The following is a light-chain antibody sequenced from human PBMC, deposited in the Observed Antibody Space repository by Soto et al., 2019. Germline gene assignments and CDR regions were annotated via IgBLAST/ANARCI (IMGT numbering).Light chain of an antibody. Sequence: QSALTQPASVSGSPGQSITISCTGTSSDVGGYNYVSWYQQHPGKAPKLMIYAVSNRPSGVSNRFSGAKSGNTASLTIAGLQAEDEADYDCSSYTSSSTIMVFGGGTKLTVL. V-gene: IGLV2-14*01. CDR1: SSDVGGYNY. J-gene: IGLJ2*01. CDR3: SSYTSSSTIMV. CDR2: AVS.